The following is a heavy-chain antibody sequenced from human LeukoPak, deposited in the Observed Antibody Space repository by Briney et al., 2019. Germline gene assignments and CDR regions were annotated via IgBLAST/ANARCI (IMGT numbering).Heavy chain of an antibody. J-gene: IGHJ4*02. V-gene: IGHV4-31*01. D-gene: IGHD2-21*02. CDR2: IYYSGST. CDR1: GGSISSAGSY. CDR3: ASGGAYCGADCYLPAFDY. Sequence: SYTLSLTCTVSGGSISSAGSYWSWIRQHPGKCLEWIGYIYYSGSTYYNPSLKIPVTISVDTSKNQFSLKLSSVTAADTAVYYCASGGAYCGADCYLPAFDYWGQGTLVTVSS.